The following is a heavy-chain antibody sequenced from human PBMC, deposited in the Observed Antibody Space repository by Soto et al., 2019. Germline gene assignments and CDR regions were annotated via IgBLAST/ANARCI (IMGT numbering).Heavy chain of an antibody. Sequence: SETLSLTCTVSGGSISSGGYYWSWIRQHPGKGLEWIGYIYYSGSTYYNPSLKSRVTISVDTSKNQFSLKLSSVTAADTAVYYCARAIRFGETPFDYWGQGTLVTVSS. CDR1: GGSISSGGYY. D-gene: IGHD3-10*01. J-gene: IGHJ4*02. V-gene: IGHV4-31*03. CDR3: ARAIRFGETPFDY. CDR2: IYYSGST.